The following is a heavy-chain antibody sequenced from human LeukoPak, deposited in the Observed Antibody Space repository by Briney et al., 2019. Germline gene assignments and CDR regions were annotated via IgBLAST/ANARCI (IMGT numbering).Heavy chain of an antibody. CDR1: GGSINSY. CDR3: ARDSGTTGEVKFDP. J-gene: IGHJ5*02. V-gene: IGHV4-4*07. D-gene: IGHD3-10*01. CDR2: ISGSGTI. Sequence: SETLSLTCTVSGGSINSYWSWIRQPAGKGLEWIGRISGSGTITYNPALQSRLSISIDTSKNQFSLKLMPVTAADTAVYYCARDSGTTGEVKFDPWGQGTLVTVSS.